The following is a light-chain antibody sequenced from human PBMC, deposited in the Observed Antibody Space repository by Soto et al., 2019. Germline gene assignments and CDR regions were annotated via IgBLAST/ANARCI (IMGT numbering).Light chain of an antibody. J-gene: IGKJ1*01. CDR3: QHTYSSPRT. CDR2: GAA. CDR1: RSITKY. V-gene: IGKV1-39*01. Sequence: DIQMTQSPSSLSASVGDRVTITCRASRSITKYLNWYRQKPGKAPELLIYGAATLQSGVPSRFSGSGSGTEFTLTISSLQPEDFATYYCQHTYSSPRTFGQGTKVDIK.